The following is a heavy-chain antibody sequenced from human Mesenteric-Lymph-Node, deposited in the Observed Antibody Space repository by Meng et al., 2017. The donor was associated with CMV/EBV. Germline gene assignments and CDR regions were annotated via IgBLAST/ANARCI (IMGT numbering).Heavy chain of an antibody. CDR1: GFTFSGYW. J-gene: IGHJ6*02. D-gene: IGHD6-19*01. V-gene: IGHV3-7*01. CDR2: VKPDGSEK. CDR3: ARWVVPPGVGYGMDV. Sequence: GESLKISCAASGFTFSGYWMHWVRQAPGKGLEWVANVKPDGSEKYYVDSVKGRFTISRDNAKNSQFLQMNGLRAEDTAVYFCARWVVPPGVGYGMDVWGQGTTVTVSS.